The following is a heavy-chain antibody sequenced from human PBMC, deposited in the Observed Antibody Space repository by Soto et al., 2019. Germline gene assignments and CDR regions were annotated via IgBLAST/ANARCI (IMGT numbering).Heavy chain of an antibody. J-gene: IGHJ4*02. D-gene: IGHD1-26*01. CDR3: ANLGGGVGGPTAS. CDR2: ISRSGDST. V-gene: IGHV3-23*01. Sequence: EVQLLESGGGLVQPGGSLRLSCAASGFTFSSYALSWVRQAPGKGLEWVSTISRSGDSTYYADSVKGRFTISRDNPKNTFYLKRNSVGAEDTAVYYWANLGGGVGGPTASGAQGTLVPVPS. CDR1: GFTFSSYA.